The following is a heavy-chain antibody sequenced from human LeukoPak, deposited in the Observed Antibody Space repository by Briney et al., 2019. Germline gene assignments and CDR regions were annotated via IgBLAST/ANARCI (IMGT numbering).Heavy chain of an antibody. CDR3: AREGYCSGGSCYRSENVDY. Sequence: GGSLRLSCAASGFTFSSYGMHWVRQAPGKGLEWVAVIWYDGSNKYYADSVKGRFTISRDNSKNTLYLQMNSLRAEDTAVYYCAREGYCSGGSCYRSENVDYWGQGTLVTVSS. V-gene: IGHV3-33*01. J-gene: IGHJ4*02. CDR1: GFTFSSYG. D-gene: IGHD2-15*01. CDR2: IWYDGSNK.